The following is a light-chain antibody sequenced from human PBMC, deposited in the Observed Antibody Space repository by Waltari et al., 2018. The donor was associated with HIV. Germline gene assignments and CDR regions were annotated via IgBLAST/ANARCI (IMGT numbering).Light chain of an antibody. J-gene: IGLJ6*01. Sequence: QSALPQPPSASGSLGQSVTISCAGTSSDVGGYEYVSWYQQHPDKAPKLIIYEVNKRPSGVPDRFSGSKSDNTASLTVAGLQDDDEAHYYCASYGDTNRVLFGGGTRVTVL. CDR2: EVN. CDR1: SSDVGGYEY. CDR3: ASYGDTNRVL. V-gene: IGLV2-8*01.